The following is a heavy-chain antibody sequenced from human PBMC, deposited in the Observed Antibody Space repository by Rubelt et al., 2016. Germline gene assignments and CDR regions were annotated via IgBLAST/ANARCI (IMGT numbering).Heavy chain of an antibody. CDR2: ISYDGSNK. D-gene: IGHD6-19*01. CDR3: ARDRGDSSGWYFSY. J-gene: IGHJ4*02. V-gene: IGHV3-30*04. Sequence: DQSKGLEWVAVISYDGSNKYYADSVKGRFTISRDNSKNTLYLQMNSLRAEDTAVYYCARDRGDSSGWYFSYWGQGTLVTVSS.